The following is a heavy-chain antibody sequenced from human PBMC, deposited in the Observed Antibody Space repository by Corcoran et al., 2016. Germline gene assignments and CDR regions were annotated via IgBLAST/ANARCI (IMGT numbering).Heavy chain of an antibody. CDR1: GGSISSYY. D-gene: IGHD1-26*01. V-gene: IGHV4-59*01. Sequence: QVQLQESGPGLVKPSETLSLTCTVSGGSISSYYWSWIRQPPGKGLEWIGYIYYSGSTNYNPSLKSRVTISVDTSKNQFYLKLSSVTAADTAVDYCARVQYSGSPWYYYYGMDVWGQGTTVTVSS. J-gene: IGHJ6*02. CDR2: IYYSGST. CDR3: ARVQYSGSPWYYYYGMDV.